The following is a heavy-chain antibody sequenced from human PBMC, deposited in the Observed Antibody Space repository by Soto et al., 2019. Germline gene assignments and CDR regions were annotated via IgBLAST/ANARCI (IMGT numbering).Heavy chain of an antibody. CDR1: GGTFSSYA. Sequence: SVKVSCKASGGTFSSYAISWVRQAPGQGLEWMGGIIPIFGTANYAQKFQGRVTITADESTSTAYMKLSSVTAADTAVYYCARHPSSSWAYYYYMDVWGKGTTVTVSS. J-gene: IGHJ6*03. CDR2: IIPIFGTA. CDR3: ARHPSSSWAYYYYMDV. V-gene: IGHV1-69*13. D-gene: IGHD6-6*01.